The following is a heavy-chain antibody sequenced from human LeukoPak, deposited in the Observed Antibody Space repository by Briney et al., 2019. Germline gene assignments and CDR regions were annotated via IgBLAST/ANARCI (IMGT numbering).Heavy chain of an antibody. CDR1: GYTFTSYY. D-gene: IGHD6-6*01. J-gene: IGHJ4*02. Sequence: ASVKVSCKASGYTFTSYYMHWVRQAPGQGLERMGRINPNSGGTNYAQKFQGRVTMTRDTSISTAYMELSRLRSDDTAVYYCARVKSSSFPYFYFDYWGQGTLVTVSS. CDR3: ARVKSSSFPYFYFDY. V-gene: IGHV1-2*06. CDR2: INPNSGGT.